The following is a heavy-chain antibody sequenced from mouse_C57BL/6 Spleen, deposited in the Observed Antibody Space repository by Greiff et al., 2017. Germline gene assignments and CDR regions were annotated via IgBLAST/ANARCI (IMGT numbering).Heavy chain of an antibody. V-gene: IGHV1-78*01. CDR1: GYTFTDHT. D-gene: IGHD2-3*01. J-gene: IGHJ1*03. CDR3: ARRSPYDGYSYWYFDV. Sequence: VKLVESDAELVKPGASVKISCKVSGYTFTDHTIHWMKQRPEQGLEWIGYIYPRDGSTKYNEKFKGKATLTADKSSSTAYMQLNSLTSEDSAVYFCARRSPYDGYSYWYFDVWGTGTTVTVSS. CDR2: IYPRDGST.